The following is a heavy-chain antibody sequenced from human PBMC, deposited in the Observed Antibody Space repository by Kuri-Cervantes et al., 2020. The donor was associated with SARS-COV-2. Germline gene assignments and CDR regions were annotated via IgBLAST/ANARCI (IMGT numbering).Heavy chain of an antibody. V-gene: IGHV4-39*07. CDR2: INHSGST. Sequence: SETLSLTCTVSGGSISSGDYYWSWIRQPPGKGLEWIGEINHSGSTNYNPSLRSRVTISVDTSKNQFSLKLSSVTAADTAVYYCARDGGPAANTPWFNYYYYYMDVWGKGTTVTVSS. CDR3: ARDGGPAANTPWFNYYYYYMDV. CDR1: GGSISSGDYY. J-gene: IGHJ6*03. D-gene: IGHD2-2*01.